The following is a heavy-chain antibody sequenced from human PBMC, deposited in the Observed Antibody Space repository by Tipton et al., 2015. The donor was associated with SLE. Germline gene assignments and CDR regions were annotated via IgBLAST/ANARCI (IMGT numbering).Heavy chain of an antibody. CDR2: IYASGST. J-gene: IGHJ4*02. CDR1: GYSISSGYH. D-gene: IGHD1-26*01. Sequence: TLSLTCAVSGYSISSGYHWAWIRQPPGKGLEWIGNIYASGSTNYNPSLKSRVTISVDTSKNQFSLKLSSVTAADTAIYYCAKEEGSGTSYYWGQGTLVTVSS. V-gene: IGHV4-38-2*02. CDR3: AKEEGSGTSYY.